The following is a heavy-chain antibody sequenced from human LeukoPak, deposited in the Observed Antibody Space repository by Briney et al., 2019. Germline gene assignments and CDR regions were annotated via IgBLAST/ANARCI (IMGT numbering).Heavy chain of an antibody. CDR2: MNPNSGNT. CDR3: ARGPSSSWSPGWFDP. D-gene: IGHD6-13*01. Sequence: ASVKVSCKASGYTFTNYDINWVRQATGQGLEWMGWMNPNSGNTGYAQKFQGRVTMTRNTPISTACMELSSLTSDDTAVYYCARGPSSSWSPGWFDPWGQGTLVTVSS. CDR1: GYTFTNYD. V-gene: IGHV1-8*01. J-gene: IGHJ5*02.